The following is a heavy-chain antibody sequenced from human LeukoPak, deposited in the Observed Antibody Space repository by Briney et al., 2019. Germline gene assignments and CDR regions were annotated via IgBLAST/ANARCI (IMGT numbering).Heavy chain of an antibody. Sequence: GASVKVSCKASGYTFTSYAMHWVRQAPGQRLEWMGWINAGNGNTKYSQKFQGRVTITRDTSASTVYMGLSSLRSEDTAVYYCARDRGYCSSTSCHAWNWFDPWGQGTLVTVSS. CDR2: INAGNGNT. J-gene: IGHJ5*02. D-gene: IGHD2-2*01. V-gene: IGHV1-3*01. CDR3: ARDRGYCSSTSCHAWNWFDP. CDR1: GYTFTSYA.